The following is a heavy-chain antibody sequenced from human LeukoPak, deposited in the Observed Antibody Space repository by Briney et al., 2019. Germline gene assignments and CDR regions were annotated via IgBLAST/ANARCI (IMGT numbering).Heavy chain of an antibody. CDR3: ARDLSGSYYGPSFVGY. V-gene: IGHV3-20*04. D-gene: IGHD1-26*01. CDR1: GFTFYDYG. CDR2: INWNGGNT. Sequence: PGGSLRLSCAASGFTFYDYGMSWVRQAPGKGLEWVSGINWNGGNTGYADSVKGRFTISRDNAKNSLYLQMNSLRAEDTALYYCARDLSGSYYGPSFVGYWGQGTLVTVSS. J-gene: IGHJ4*02.